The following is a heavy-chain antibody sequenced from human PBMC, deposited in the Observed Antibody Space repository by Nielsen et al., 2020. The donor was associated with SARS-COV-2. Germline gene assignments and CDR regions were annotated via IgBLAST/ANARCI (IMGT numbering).Heavy chain of an antibody. J-gene: IGHJ6*02. CDR1: GFTFSSYG. D-gene: IGHD6-19*01. CDR3: ARDQYSSGWLAYYYYYGMDV. Sequence: GESLKISCAASGFTFSSYGMHWVRQAPGKGLEWVAVIWYDGSNKYYADSVKGRFTISRDNSKNTLYLQMNSLRAEDTAVYYCARDQYSSGWLAYYYYYGMDVWGQGTTVTVSS. CDR2: IWYDGSNK. V-gene: IGHV3-30*19.